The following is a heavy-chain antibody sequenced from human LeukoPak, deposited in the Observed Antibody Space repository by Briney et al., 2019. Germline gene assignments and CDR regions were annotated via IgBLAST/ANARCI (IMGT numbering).Heavy chain of an antibody. J-gene: IGHJ3*02. CDR1: GGSISSYY. D-gene: IGHD6-13*01. V-gene: IGHV4-39*01. CDR3: ARHSSSSSDGAFDI. Sequence: PSETLSLTCTVSGGSISSYYWSWIRQPPGKGLEWIGSIYYSGSTYYNPSLKSRVTISVDTSKNQFSLKLSSVTAADTAVYYCARHSSSSSDGAFDIWGQGTMVTVSS. CDR2: IYYSGST.